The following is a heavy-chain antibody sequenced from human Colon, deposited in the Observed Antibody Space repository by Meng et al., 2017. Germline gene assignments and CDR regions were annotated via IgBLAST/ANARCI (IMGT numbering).Heavy chain of an antibody. V-gene: IGHV1-69*05. D-gene: IGHD4-17*01. CDR3: ARDRSYGDYAFLDT. Sequence: QVQLVQSGAEVKKPGSSVKVSCKTSGGTFSTYALSWLRQAPGQGLEWMGGIIPIFGPAKYAQKFQGRITISTDESTSTAYMELSSLSSEDTAVYYCARDRSYGDYAFLDTWGQGTLVTVSS. CDR2: IIPIFGPA. CDR1: GGTFSTYA. J-gene: IGHJ4*02.